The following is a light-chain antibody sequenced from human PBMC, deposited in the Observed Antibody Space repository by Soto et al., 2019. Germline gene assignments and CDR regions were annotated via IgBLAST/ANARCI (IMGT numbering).Light chain of an antibody. CDR3: ATWDRSLSAGV. Sequence: QSVLTQPPSVSAAPGQKVTISCSGSSSNIGNNYVSWYQQFPEAAPKLLIYDNDKRPSGIPDRFSGSKSGTSATLGITGLQTGDDADYYCATWDRSLSAGVFGGGTKVTVL. J-gene: IGLJ2*01. V-gene: IGLV1-51*01. CDR2: DND. CDR1: SSNIGNNY.